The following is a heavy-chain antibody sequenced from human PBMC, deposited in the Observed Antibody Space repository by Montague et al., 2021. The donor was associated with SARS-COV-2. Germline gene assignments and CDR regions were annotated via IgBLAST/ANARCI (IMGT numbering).Heavy chain of an antibody. Sequence: SETLSLTCTVSGGSISSSSYYWGWIRQPPGKGLEWIGSIYYSGSTYYNPSLKSRVTISVDTSKNQFSLKLSSVTAADTAVYYCARDGSLRFDILIGPRHYCYCMDVWGQGTMVTVSS. D-gene: IGHD3-9*01. J-gene: IGHJ6*02. CDR3: ARDGSLRFDILIGPRHYCYCMDV. CDR1: GGSISSSSYY. CDR2: IYYSGST. V-gene: IGHV4-39*07.